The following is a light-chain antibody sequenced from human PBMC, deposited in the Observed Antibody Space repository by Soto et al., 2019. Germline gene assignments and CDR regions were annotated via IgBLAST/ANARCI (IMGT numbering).Light chain of an antibody. V-gene: IGKV1-27*01. CDR3: QKHNSPPLT. Sequence: DVRMTQSPSSLSAFVGDRVTITCRASQGIAPYLAWFQQKPGKVPKLLIYATSTLQSGVPSRFSGSGSGTDFTLTINSLQPEDVGTYYCQKHNSPPLTFGGGTKVEIK. J-gene: IGKJ4*01. CDR2: ATS. CDR1: QGIAPY.